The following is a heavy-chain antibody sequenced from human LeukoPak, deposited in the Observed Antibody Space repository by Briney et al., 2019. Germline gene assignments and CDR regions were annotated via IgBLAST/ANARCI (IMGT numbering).Heavy chain of an antibody. CDR3: ARVFYYYDSSGSVVLFDP. V-gene: IGHV1-8*02. CDR1: GGTFSSYD. Sequence: ASVKVSCKASGGTFSSYDINWVRQATGQGLEWMGWMNPNSGNTGYAQKFQGRVTMTRNTSISTAYMELSSLRSEDTAVYYCARVFYYYDSSGSVVLFDPWGQGTLVTVSS. CDR2: MNPNSGNT. D-gene: IGHD3-22*01. J-gene: IGHJ5*02.